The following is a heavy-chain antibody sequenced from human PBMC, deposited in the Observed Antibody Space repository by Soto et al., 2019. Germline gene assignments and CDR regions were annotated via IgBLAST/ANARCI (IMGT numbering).Heavy chain of an antibody. J-gene: IGHJ4*02. CDR1: GYTFTGYY. CDR2: INPNSGGT. CDR3: ARLPYSSSWQRRLGYFDY. Sequence: GASVKVSCKASGYTFTGYYMHWVRQAPGQGLEWMGWINPNSGGTNYAQKFQGRVTMTRDTSISTAYMELSRLRSDDTAVYYCARLPYSSSWQRRLGYFDYWGQGTLVTVSS. V-gene: IGHV1-2*02. D-gene: IGHD6-13*01.